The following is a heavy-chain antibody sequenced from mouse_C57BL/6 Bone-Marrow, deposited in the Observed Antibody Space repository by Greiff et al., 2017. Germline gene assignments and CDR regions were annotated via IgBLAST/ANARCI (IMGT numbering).Heavy chain of an antibody. CDR3: ARERRYYYGSSYRGDYFDY. V-gene: IGHV5-6*01. D-gene: IGHD1-1*01. Sequence: EVQLVESGGDLVKPGGSLKLSCAASGFTFSSYGMSWVRQTPDKRLEWVATISSGGSYTYYPDSVQGRFTISRDNAKNTLYLQMSSLKSEDTAMYDCARERRYYYGSSYRGDYFDYWGQGTTLTVSS. CDR1: GFTFSSYG. J-gene: IGHJ2*01. CDR2: ISSGGSYT.